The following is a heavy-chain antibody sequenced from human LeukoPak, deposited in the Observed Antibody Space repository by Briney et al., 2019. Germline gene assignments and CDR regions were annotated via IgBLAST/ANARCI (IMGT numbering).Heavy chain of an antibody. Sequence: GGSLRLSCAASGFTFSSYAMNWVRQAPGKGLEWVSAISGSGGSAYYADSLKGRFATSRDNSKNTLYLQMNSLTVEDTAVYYCATPYGSGSYDYWGQGTLVTVSS. CDR3: ATPYGSGSYDY. J-gene: IGHJ4*02. CDR1: GFTFSSYA. CDR2: ISGSGGSA. D-gene: IGHD3-10*01. V-gene: IGHV3-23*01.